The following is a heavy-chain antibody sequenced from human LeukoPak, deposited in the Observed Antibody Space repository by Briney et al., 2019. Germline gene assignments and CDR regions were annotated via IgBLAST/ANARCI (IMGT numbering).Heavy chain of an antibody. CDR3: ARASRGAFGY. Sequence: PSETLSLTCTVSGGSISSYYWSWIRQPPGKGLEWIGYIYYSGSTNYNPSLKSRVTISVDTSKNQFSLKLSSVTAADTAVYYCARASRGAFGYWGQGTLVTVSS. V-gene: IGHV4-59*01. CDR1: GGSISSYY. D-gene: IGHD1-26*01. CDR2: IYYSGST. J-gene: IGHJ4*02.